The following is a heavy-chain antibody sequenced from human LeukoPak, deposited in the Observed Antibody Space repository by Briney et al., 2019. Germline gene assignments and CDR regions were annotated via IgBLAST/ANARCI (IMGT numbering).Heavy chain of an antibody. CDR2: INPSGGST. V-gene: IGHV1-46*01. Sequence: ASVKVSCKASGYTFTSYYIHWVRQAPGQGLEWMGIINPSGGSTKYAQNFQGRVTLTRDTSTSIVYMELSSLRSEDTAVYYCASYNTINDGLDVWGQGTVVTVSS. J-gene: IGHJ3*01. CDR1: GYTFTSYY. D-gene: IGHD3-10*01. CDR3: ASYNTINDGLDV.